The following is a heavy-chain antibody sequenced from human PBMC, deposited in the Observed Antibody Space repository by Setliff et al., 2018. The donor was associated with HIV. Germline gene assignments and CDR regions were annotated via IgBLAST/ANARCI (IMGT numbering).Heavy chain of an antibody. Sequence: ASVKVSCKASGYTFSSYGISWVRQAPGQGLEWMGWISTYNGNRNYAQKLQDRVTMTTDTSTNTAYMVLTSLRSDDTAVYYCARDRRVAMADGTDFWGQGTLVTVSS. CDR1: GYTFSSYG. D-gene: IGHD6-19*01. V-gene: IGHV1-18*01. CDR3: ARDRRVAMADGTDF. J-gene: IGHJ4*02. CDR2: ISTYNGNR.